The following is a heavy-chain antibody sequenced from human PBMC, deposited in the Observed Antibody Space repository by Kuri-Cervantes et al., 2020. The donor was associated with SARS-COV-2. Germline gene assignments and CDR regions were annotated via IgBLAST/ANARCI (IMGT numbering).Heavy chain of an antibody. CDR3: ARFSATSHYYGMDV. CDR2: ISGSGGST. J-gene: IGHJ6*02. Sequence: GESLKISCAASGFTFSSYAMSWVRQAPGKGLEWVSAISGSGGSTYYADSVKGRSTISRDNAKNSLYLQMNSLRAEDTAVYYCARFSATSHYYGMDVWGQGTTVTVSS. CDR1: GFTFSSYA. D-gene: IGHD6-25*01. V-gene: IGHV3-23*01.